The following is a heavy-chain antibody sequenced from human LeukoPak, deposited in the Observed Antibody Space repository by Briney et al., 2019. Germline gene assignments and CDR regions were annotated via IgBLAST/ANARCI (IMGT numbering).Heavy chain of an antibody. V-gene: IGHV1-18*01. CDR2: ISGYSDSS. D-gene: IGHD2-21*01. CDR3: ARSLQGDHFDF. Sequence: ASVKVPCKASGYTFVNHGISWVRQAPGQGLEWLGWISGYSDSSHYGQSVQGRVTMITDAATSTAYLELRSLRSDDTAVYYCARSLQGDHFDFWGQGTMVTVSS. J-gene: IGHJ3*01. CDR1: GYTFVNHG.